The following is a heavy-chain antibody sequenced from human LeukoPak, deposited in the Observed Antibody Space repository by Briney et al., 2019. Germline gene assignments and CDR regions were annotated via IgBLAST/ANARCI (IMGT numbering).Heavy chain of an antibody. CDR1: GGSISSNSYY. CDR2: IYYSGSP. V-gene: IGHV4-39*01. J-gene: IGHJ4*02. Sequence: KPSETLSLTCTVSGGSISSNSYYWGWIRQPPGKGLEWIGSIYYSGSPYYNPSLKSRVTTSVDTSKNQFSLKVISVTAADTAVYYCARWRTARTGFDYWGQGTLVTVSS. D-gene: IGHD3/OR15-3a*01. CDR3: ARWRTARTGFDY.